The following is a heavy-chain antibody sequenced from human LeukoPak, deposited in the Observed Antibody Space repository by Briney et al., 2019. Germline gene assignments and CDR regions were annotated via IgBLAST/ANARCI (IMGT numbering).Heavy chain of an antibody. Sequence: GGSLRLSCTASGFTFSTYSMTWVRQAPGKGLEWVSSISDSSTYIYYTDSVKGRFTISRDNAKNSLYLQMNSLRADDAAVYYCAREPTSMDSDYWGQGTLVTVSS. CDR3: AREPTSMDSDY. V-gene: IGHV3-21*01. J-gene: IGHJ4*02. CDR2: ISDSSTYI. CDR1: GFTFSTYS. D-gene: IGHD5-18*01.